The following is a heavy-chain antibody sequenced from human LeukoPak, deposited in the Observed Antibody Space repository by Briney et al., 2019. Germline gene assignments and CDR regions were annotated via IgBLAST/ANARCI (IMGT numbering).Heavy chain of an antibody. V-gene: IGHV3-23*01. Sequence: GGSLRLSXAASGFTFSSYAMSWVCQAPGKGLEWVSAISGSGGSTYYADSVKGRFTISRDNSKNTLYLQMNSLRAEDTAVYYCAIDDSSSWYGDAFDIWGQGTMVTVSS. CDR2: ISGSGGST. CDR3: AIDDSSSWYGDAFDI. J-gene: IGHJ3*02. CDR1: GFTFSSYA. D-gene: IGHD6-13*01.